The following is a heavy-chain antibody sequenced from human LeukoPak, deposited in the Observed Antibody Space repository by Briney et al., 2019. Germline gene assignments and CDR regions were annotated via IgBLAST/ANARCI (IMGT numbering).Heavy chain of an antibody. CDR3: VRAPSYENTGPPFEY. Sequence: PGGSLRLSCEVSGFTFDDHGMSWVRQVAGKGLEWVSGINWNGISTNYADSVKGRFTISRDNAKNSLYLEMTSLRADDTALYYCVRAPSYENTGPPFEYWGQGTPVTVSS. CDR2: INWNGIST. J-gene: IGHJ4*02. D-gene: IGHD2-8*02. CDR1: GFTFDDHG. V-gene: IGHV3-20*04.